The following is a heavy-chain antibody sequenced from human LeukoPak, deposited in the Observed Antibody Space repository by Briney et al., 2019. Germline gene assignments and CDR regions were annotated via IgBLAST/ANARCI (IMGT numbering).Heavy chain of an antibody. J-gene: IGHJ4*02. D-gene: IGHD6-13*01. CDR1: GYTFTGHH. CDR2: INPYSGDT. CDR3: ARDQGSLTRSWYTGY. Sequence: ASVKASCKASGYTFTGHHIHWVRQAPGQGLEWMGRINPYSGDTNFAQKFQGRVTMTRDTPITTAYMDLSSLTPDDTAVYFCARDQGSLTRSWYTGYWGQGTQVTVSP. V-gene: IGHV1-2*06.